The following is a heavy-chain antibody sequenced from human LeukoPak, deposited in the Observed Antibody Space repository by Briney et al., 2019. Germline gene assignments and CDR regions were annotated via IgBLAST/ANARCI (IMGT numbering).Heavy chain of an antibody. D-gene: IGHD3-3*01. Sequence: GASVKVSCKASGYTFTSYGISWVRQAPGHGLEWMGWISAYNGNTNYAQKLQGRVTMTTDASTSTAYMELRSLRSDDTAVYYCARDYDFWSGYYANYYYYMDVWGKGTTATVSS. CDR3: ARDYDFWSGYYANYYYYMDV. CDR1: GYTFTSYG. CDR2: ISAYNGNT. V-gene: IGHV1-18*01. J-gene: IGHJ6*03.